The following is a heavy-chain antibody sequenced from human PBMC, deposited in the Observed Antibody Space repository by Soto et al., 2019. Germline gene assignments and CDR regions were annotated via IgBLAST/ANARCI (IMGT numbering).Heavy chain of an antibody. Sequence: QVQLVESGGGVVQPGRSLRLSCAASGFTFSSYGMHWVRQAPGKGLEWVAVIWYDGSNKYYADSVKGRFTISRDSSKNTLYLQMNSLRAEDTAVYYCARDRRQQLVRGELGYWGQGTLVTVSS. J-gene: IGHJ4*02. CDR3: ARDRRQQLVRGELGY. CDR2: IWYDGSNK. V-gene: IGHV3-33*01. CDR1: GFTFSSYG. D-gene: IGHD6-13*01.